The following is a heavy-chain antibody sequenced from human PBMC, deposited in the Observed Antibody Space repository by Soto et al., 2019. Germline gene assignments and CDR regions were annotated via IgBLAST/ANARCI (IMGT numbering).Heavy chain of an antibody. CDR3: ARGVGDYDILTGYYNYYYYYYMDV. D-gene: IGHD3-9*01. J-gene: IGHJ6*03. CDR2: ISSSSSTI. CDR1: GFTFSSYS. Sequence: GGSLRLSCAASGFTFSSYSMNWVRQAPGKGLEWVSYISSSSSTIYYADSVKGRFTISRDNAKNSLYLQMNSLRAEDTAVYYCARGVGDYDILTGYYNYYYYYYMDVWGKGTTVTVSS. V-gene: IGHV3-48*01.